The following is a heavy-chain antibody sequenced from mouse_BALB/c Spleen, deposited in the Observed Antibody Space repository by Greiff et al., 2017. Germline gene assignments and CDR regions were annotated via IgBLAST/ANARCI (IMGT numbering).Heavy chain of an antibody. J-gene: IGHJ4*01. Sequence: LQQPGSELVRPGASVKLSCKASGYAFTSYWMHWVKQRHGQGLEWIGNIYPGSGSTNYDEKFKSKGTLTVDTSSSTAYMHLSSLTSEDSAVYYCTGGPTDYAMDYWGQGTSVTVSS. V-gene: IGHV1S22*01. CDR3: TGGPTDYAMDY. D-gene: IGHD2-10*01. CDR1: GYAFTSYW. CDR2: IYPGSGST.